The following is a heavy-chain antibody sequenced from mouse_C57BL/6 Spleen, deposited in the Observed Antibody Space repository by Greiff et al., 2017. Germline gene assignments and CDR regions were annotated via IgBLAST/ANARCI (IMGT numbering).Heavy chain of an antibody. CDR2: IYPRSGNT. Sequence: QVQLQQSGAELARPGASVKMSCKASGYTFTSYGISWVKQRPGQGLEWIGEIYPRSGNTYYNEKFKGKATLTADKSSSTAYMELRSLASEDAAVYFCEREAAMDYWGQGTSVTVSS. V-gene: IGHV1-81*01. CDR3: EREAAMDY. CDR1: GYTFTSYG. J-gene: IGHJ4*01.